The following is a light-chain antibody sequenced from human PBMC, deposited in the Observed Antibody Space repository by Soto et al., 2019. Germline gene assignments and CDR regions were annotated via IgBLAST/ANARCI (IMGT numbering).Light chain of an antibody. J-gene: IGKJ3*01. Sequence: EIVLTQSPGTLSLSPVERATLSCRASQSVTGSYLAWYQQKPGQAPRLLIYGASSRASGIPDRFSGSGSGTDFTLTISRLEPEDFEVYYCQQYGSSPPVTFGPGTKVDMK. CDR2: GAS. CDR1: QSVTGSY. V-gene: IGKV3-20*01. CDR3: QQYGSSPPVT.